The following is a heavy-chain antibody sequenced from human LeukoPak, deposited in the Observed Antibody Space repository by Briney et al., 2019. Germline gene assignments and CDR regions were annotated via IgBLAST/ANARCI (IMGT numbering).Heavy chain of an antibody. D-gene: IGHD1-26*01. V-gene: IGHV4-39*01. Sequence: SETLSLTCTVSGGSIGSTTYYWGWIRQPPGKGLEWIGSIYYSGSTFYNPSLKSRVTTSVDTSKNQFSLKLSSVTAADTAVYYCARQNLPGATLIPFDYWGQGTLVTVSS. CDR2: IYYSGST. CDR3: ARQNLPGATLIPFDY. CDR1: GGSIGSTTYY. J-gene: IGHJ4*02.